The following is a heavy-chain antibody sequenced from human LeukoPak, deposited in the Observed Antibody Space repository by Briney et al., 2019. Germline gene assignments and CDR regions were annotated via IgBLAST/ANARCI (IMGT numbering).Heavy chain of an antibody. Sequence: PSETLSLTCTVSGGSISSDYWSWIRQPPGKGLEWIGCIYYSGTTNYNPSLKSRVTISIDTSKNQFSLKLTFVTAADTAVYYCARHQLRGFLDDNWGQGTLVTVSS. CDR1: GGSISSDY. CDR2: IYYSGTT. D-gene: IGHD3-10*01. V-gene: IGHV4-59*08. CDR3: ARHQLRGFLDDN. J-gene: IGHJ4*02.